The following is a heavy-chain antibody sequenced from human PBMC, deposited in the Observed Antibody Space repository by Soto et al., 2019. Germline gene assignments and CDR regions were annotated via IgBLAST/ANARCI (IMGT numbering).Heavy chain of an antibody. J-gene: IGHJ6*03. CDR2: MNPNSGNT. D-gene: IGHD6-19*01. V-gene: IGHV1-8*01. CDR3: ARWAGGSGWYVYYYYMDV. Sequence: ASVKVSCKASGYTFTSYDINWVRQATGQGLEWMGWMNPNSGNTGYAQKFQGRVTMTRNTSISTAYMGLSSLRSEDTAVYYCARWAGGSGWYVYYYYMDVLGKGTTVTVSS. CDR1: GYTFTSYD.